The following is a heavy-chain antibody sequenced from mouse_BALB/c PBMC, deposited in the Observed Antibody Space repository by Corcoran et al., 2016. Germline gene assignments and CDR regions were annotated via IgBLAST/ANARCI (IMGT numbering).Heavy chain of an antibody. J-gene: IGHJ2*01. CDR2: INPYNDGT. Sequence: EVQLQQSGPELVKPGASVKMSCKASGYTFTSYVMHWVKQKPGQGLEWIGYINPYNDGTKYNEKFKGKATLTSDKSSSTAYMELSSLTSEDSAVYYCARSDGYSSYYFDYWGQGTTLTVSS. V-gene: IGHV1S136*01. CDR3: ARSDGYSSYYFDY. CDR1: GYTFTSYV. D-gene: IGHD2-3*01.